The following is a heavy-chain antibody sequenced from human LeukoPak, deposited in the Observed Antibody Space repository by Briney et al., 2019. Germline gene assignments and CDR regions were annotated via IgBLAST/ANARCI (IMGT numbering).Heavy chain of an antibody. CDR1: GFTCSSYW. D-gene: IGHD2-21*02. CDR2: IKQDGSEK. J-gene: IGHJ2*01. V-gene: IGHV3-7*03. CDR3: AKLVVVTATYWYFDL. Sequence: GGSLRLSCAASGFTCSSYWMSWVRQAPGRGLQWVANIKQDGSEKYYADSVEGRFTISRDNAKNTLYLQMNSLRAEDTAVYYCAKLVVVTATYWYFDLWGRGTLVTVSS.